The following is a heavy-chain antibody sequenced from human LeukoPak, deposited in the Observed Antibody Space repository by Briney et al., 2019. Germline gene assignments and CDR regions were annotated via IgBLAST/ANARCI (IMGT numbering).Heavy chain of an antibody. CDR2: VGGDDGAT. J-gene: IGHJ4*02. D-gene: IGHD3-22*01. CDR1: GFTFNNHP. CDR3: ARDFHVRYYDTGGYSY. V-gene: IGHV3-23*01. Sequence: GGSLRLSCAASGFTFNNHPMNWVRQAPGKGLEWVSTVGGDDGATFYADSVKGRFTISRDNAKNSLYLQMNSLRAEDTAVYYCARDFHVRYYDTGGYSYWGQGTLVTVSS.